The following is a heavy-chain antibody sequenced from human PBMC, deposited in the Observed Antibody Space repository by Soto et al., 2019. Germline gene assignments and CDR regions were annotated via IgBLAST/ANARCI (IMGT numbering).Heavy chain of an antibody. D-gene: IGHD2-15*01. J-gene: IGHJ4*02. CDR2: ISSSGSTI. V-gene: IGHV3-48*03. CDR1: GFTFSSYE. Sequence: EVQLVESGGGLVQPGGSLRLSCAASGFTFSSYEMNWVRQAPGKGLEWVAYISSSGSTIYYADSVKGRFTISRDNAKNSLYLQMNSLRAEDTAVYYCARGDCSGGSCYGALGYWGQGALVTVSS. CDR3: ARGDCSGGSCYGALGY.